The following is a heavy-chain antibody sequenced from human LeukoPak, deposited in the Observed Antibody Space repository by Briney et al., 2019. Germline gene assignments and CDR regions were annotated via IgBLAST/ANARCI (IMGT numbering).Heavy chain of an antibody. V-gene: IGHV1-2*02. J-gene: IGHJ4*02. Sequence: PPASVKLSCKASGYTFTGYYMHWVRQAPGQGLEYMGWINPNSGDTNHAQNFQGRVTLTRDTSISTAYMELSSLRSDDSAVYYCAGEYCSGGTCRQGFDYWGQGTLVTVSS. D-gene: IGHD2-15*01. CDR2: INPNSGDT. CDR3: AGEYCSGGTCRQGFDY. CDR1: GYTFTGYY.